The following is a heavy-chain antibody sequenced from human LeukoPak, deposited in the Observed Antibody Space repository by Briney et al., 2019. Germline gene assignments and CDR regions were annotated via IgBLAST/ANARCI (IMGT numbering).Heavy chain of an antibody. CDR1: GGSFSGYY. D-gene: IGHD5-12*01. J-gene: IGHJ4*02. Sequence: SETLSLTCAVYGGSFSGYYWSWIRQPPGKGLEWIGEINHSGSTNYNPSLKSRVTISVDKSKNQFSLKLSSVTAADTAVYYCASGYSGYAFSYFDYWGQGTLVTVSS. V-gene: IGHV4-34*01. CDR2: INHSGST. CDR3: ASGYSGYAFSYFDY.